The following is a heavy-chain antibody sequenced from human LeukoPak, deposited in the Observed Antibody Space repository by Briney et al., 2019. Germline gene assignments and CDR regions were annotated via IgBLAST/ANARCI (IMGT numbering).Heavy chain of an antibody. V-gene: IGHV4-39*07. CDR2: MYYGVTS. D-gene: IGHD2-2*01. Sequence: SETLSLTCTVSGGSISSSSYFWGWIRQPPGKGLEWIGSMYYGVTSYYNPSLKSRVTIPVDTSNNQFSLKVNSVTAADTAMYYCVRDAGHQLSRRNYYAMDVWGQGTTVTASS. CDR1: GGSISSSSYF. J-gene: IGHJ6*02. CDR3: VRDAGHQLSRRNYYAMDV.